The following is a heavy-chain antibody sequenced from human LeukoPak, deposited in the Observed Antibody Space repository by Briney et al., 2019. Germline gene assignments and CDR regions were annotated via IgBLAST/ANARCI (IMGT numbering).Heavy chain of an antibody. V-gene: IGHV3-9*01. CDR1: GFTFDNYA. CDR3: AKDIGSFLYFDY. D-gene: IGHD2/OR15-2a*01. CDR2: ISWNSGSI. J-gene: IGHJ4*02. Sequence: PGRSLRVSCAASGFTFDNYAMLWVRQDPGKGLEWVSGISWNSGSIGYADSVKGRFTISRDNAKNSLYLQMNSLRAEDTALYYCAKDIGSFLYFDYWGQGTLVTVYS.